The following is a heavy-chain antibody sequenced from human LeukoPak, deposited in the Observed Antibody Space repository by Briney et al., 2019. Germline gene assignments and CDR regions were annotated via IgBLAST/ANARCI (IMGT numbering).Heavy chain of an antibody. J-gene: IGHJ5*02. V-gene: IGHV4-61*02. D-gene: IGHD6-19*01. CDR2: IYTSGST. CDR3: AREEYSSGWLNWFDP. Sequence: PSETLSLTCTVSGGSISSGSYYWSWIRQPAGKGLEWIGRIYTSGSTNYNPSLKSRVTISVDTSKNQFSLKLSSVTAADTAVYYCAREEYSSGWLNWFDPWGQGTLVTVSS. CDR1: GGSISSGSYY.